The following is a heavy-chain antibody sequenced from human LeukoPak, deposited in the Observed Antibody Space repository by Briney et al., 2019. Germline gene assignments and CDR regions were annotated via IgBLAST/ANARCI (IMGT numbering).Heavy chain of an antibody. D-gene: IGHD3-3*01. J-gene: IGHJ4*02. CDR3: ARDDFWSGYYMDY. V-gene: IGHV4-34*01. CDR2: INHSGST. CDR1: GGSFSGYY. Sequence: PSETLSLTCAVYGGSFSGYYWSWIRQPPGKGLEWIGEINHSGSTNYNPSLKSRVTISVDTSKNQFSLKLSSVTAADTAVYYCARDDFWSGYYMDYWGQGILVTVSS.